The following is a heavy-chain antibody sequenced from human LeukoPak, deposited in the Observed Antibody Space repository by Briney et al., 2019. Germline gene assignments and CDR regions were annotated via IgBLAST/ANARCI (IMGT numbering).Heavy chain of an antibody. Sequence: ASVKVSCKASGYTFSSYYMHWVRQAPGQGLEWMGWINPNSGGTKYAQKFQGRVIMTRDTSISTAYMELSRLRSDDTAVYYCARVRKGSYNTFYGIDGWGQGTTVTVSS. CDR2: INPNSGGT. CDR1: GYTFSSYY. V-gene: IGHV1-2*02. CDR3: ARVRKGSYNTFYGIDG. D-gene: IGHD1-1*01. J-gene: IGHJ6*02.